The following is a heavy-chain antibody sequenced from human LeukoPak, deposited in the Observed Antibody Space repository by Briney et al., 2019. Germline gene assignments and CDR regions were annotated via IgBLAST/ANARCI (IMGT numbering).Heavy chain of an antibody. V-gene: IGHV3-23*01. Sequence: AGGSLRLSCAASGFTFSSYAMSWVRQAPGKGLEWVSAISGSGGSTYYADSVKGRFTISRDNSKNTLYLQMNSLRAEDTAVYYSAKDTTAAPDGYFDCWGQGTLVTVSS. CDR2: ISGSGGST. CDR3: AKDTTAAPDGYFDC. D-gene: IGHD1-1*01. J-gene: IGHJ4*02. CDR1: GFTFSSYA.